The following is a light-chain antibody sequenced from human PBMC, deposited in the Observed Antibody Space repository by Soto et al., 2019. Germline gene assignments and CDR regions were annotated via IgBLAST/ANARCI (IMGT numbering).Light chain of an antibody. CDR1: QSVSSN. CDR3: QQYKNWPPWT. J-gene: IGKJ1*01. CDR2: GAS. V-gene: IGKV3-15*01. Sequence: EIVMTQSPATLSVSPGERATLSCRASQSVSSNLAWYQQNPGQAPRLLIYGASTRATGIPARFSGSGPGTECTLTISSLPSEKFAVYNCQQYKNWPPWTIGQGTKVEIK.